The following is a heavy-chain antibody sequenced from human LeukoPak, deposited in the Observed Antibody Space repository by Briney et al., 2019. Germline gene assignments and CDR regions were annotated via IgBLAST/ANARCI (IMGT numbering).Heavy chain of an antibody. CDR2: IYTSGST. CDR3: ARAMGTYYYYMDV. V-gene: IGHV4-4*09. J-gene: IGHJ6*03. Sequence: SETLSLTCTVSGSISGYYWSWIRQPPGKGLEWIGYIYTSGSTNYNPSLESRVTISVDTSKNQFSLKLSSVTAADTAVYYCARAMGTYYYYMDVWGKGTTVTVSS. CDR1: GSISGYY. D-gene: IGHD5-24*01.